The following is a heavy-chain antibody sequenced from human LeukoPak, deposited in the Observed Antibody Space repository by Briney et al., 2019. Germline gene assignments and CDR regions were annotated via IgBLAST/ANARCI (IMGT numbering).Heavy chain of an antibody. J-gene: IGHJ3*02. CDR1: GYTFSSHA. CDR3: AKAHNWDHDAFDI. D-gene: IGHD1-20*01. Sequence: GGSLRLSCAASGYTFSSHAMSWVRQAPGKGLEWVSPISGSGGSTYYADSVKGRFTISRDNSKNTLYLQMNSLRAEDTAVYYCAKAHNWDHDAFDIWGQGTTVTVSS. CDR2: ISGSGGST. V-gene: IGHV3-23*01.